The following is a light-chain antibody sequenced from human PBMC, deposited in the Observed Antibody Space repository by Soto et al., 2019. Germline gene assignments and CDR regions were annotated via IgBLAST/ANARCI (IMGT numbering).Light chain of an antibody. CDR2: GAS. Sequence: DIQMTQSPSSVSASVGDRVTMTCRASQGINSWLAWYQQRPGKAPKVLIYGASTLQSGVPSRFSGSGSGTDFTLTISRLEPEDFAVYYCQQYGSSGAFGQGTKVDIK. J-gene: IGKJ1*01. CDR1: QGINSW. CDR3: QQYGSSGA. V-gene: IGKV1-12*01.